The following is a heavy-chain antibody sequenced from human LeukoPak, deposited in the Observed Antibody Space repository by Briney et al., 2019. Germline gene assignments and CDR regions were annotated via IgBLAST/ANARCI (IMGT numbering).Heavy chain of an antibody. Sequence: GGSLRLSCTASGFTFSSYSMNWVRQAPGKGLEWVSSISSSSYIYYADSVKGRFTISRDNAKNSLYLQMNSLRAEDTAVYYCASGLGVYYDSSGYDYWGQGTLVTVSS. CDR2: ISSSSYI. CDR1: GFTFSSYS. D-gene: IGHD3-22*01. V-gene: IGHV3-21*01. J-gene: IGHJ4*02. CDR3: ASGLGVYYDSSGYDY.